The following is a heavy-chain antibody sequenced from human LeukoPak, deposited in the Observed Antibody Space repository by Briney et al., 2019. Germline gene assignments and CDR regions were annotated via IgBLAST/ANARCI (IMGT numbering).Heavy chain of an antibody. CDR2: TYHNGST. J-gene: IGHJ6*03. CDR3: ARDGINDHSGYYYYYMDV. CDR1: GYSSSSGYY. D-gene: IGHD4-11*01. Sequence: SETVSLNCAVSGYSSSSGYYWGWIRQPPGKGLEWIGKTYHNGSTYYNPSLKSRVTISVDTSKNQFSLKLSPVTAADTAVYYCARDGINDHSGYYYYYMDVWGTGTKVTVSS. V-gene: IGHV4-38-2*02.